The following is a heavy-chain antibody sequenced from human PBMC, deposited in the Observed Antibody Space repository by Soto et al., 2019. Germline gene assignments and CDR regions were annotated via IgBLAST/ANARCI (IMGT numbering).Heavy chain of an antibody. J-gene: IGHJ6*02. V-gene: IGHV5-10-1*01. Sequence: GESLKISCKGSGYSFTSYWISWVRQMPGKGLEWMGRIDPSDSYTNYSPSFQGHVTISADKSISTAYLQWSSLKASDTAMYYCARLIGSGWSYYYYYCGMDVWGQGTTVTVSS. D-gene: IGHD6-19*01. CDR2: IDPSDSYT. CDR3: ARLIGSGWSYYYYYCGMDV. CDR1: GYSFTSYW.